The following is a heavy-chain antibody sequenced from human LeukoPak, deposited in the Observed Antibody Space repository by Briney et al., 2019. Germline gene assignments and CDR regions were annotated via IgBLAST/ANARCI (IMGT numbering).Heavy chain of an antibody. CDR2: IYYSGNT. D-gene: IGHD3-22*01. V-gene: IGHV4-39*07. J-gene: IGHJ4*02. Sequence: SETLSLTGTVSAGSISSDSYYWGWIRQPPGKGLEWIGTIYYSGNTYYNPSLKSRLTISVDTSKNQFSLKLRSVTAADTALYYCASTSPKYYYESSGYSSLFDNWGQGTLVTVSS. CDR3: ASTSPKYYYESSGYSSLFDN. CDR1: AGSISSDSYY.